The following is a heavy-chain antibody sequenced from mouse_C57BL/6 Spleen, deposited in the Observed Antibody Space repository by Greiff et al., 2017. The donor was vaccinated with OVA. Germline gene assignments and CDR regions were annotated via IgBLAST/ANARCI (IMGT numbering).Heavy chain of an antibody. CDR3: ARDTPGAMDY. V-gene: IGHV5-4*01. Sequence: DVKLVESGGGLVKPGGSLKLSCAASGFTFSSYAMSWVRQTPEKRLEWVATISDGGSYTYYPDNVKGRFTISRDNAKNNLYLQMSHLKSEDTAMYYCARDTPGAMDYWGQGTSVTVSS. CDR1: GFTFSSYA. J-gene: IGHJ4*01. CDR2: ISDGGSYT.